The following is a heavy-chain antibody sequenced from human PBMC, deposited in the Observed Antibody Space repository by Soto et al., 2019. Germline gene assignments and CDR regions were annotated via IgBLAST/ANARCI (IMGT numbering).Heavy chain of an antibody. V-gene: IGHV1-3*01. CDR2: INAGNGNT. D-gene: IGHD2-8*01. Sequence: ASVKVSCQASGYTFTSYAMHWVRQAPGQRLEWMGWINAGNGNTKYSQKFQGRVTITRDTSASTAYMELSSLRSEDTAVYYCARARPEMVYATGFNYWGQGTLVTVSS. CDR1: GYTFTSYA. J-gene: IGHJ4*02. CDR3: ARARPEMVYATGFNY.